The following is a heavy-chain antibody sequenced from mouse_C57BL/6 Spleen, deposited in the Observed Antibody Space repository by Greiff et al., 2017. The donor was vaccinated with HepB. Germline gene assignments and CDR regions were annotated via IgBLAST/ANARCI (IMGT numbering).Heavy chain of an antibody. CDR1: GYTFTNYW. Sequence: VKLMESGAELVRPGTSVKMSCKASGYTFTNYWIGWAKQRPGHGLEWIGDIYPGGGYTNYNEKFKGKATLTADKSSSTAYMQFSSLTSEDSAIYYCAREGYSNYYYAMDYWGQGTSVTVSS. J-gene: IGHJ4*01. CDR3: AREGYSNYYYAMDY. V-gene: IGHV1-63*01. D-gene: IGHD2-5*01. CDR2: IYPGGGYT.